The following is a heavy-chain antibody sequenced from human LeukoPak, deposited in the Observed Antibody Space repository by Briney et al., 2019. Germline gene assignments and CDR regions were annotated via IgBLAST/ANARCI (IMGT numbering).Heavy chain of an antibody. Sequence: SVKVSCKASGYTFTSYGISWVRQAPGQGLEWMGRIIPILGIANYAQKFQGRVTITADKSTSTAYMELSSLRSEDTAVYYCAREDGDYYYTDVWGKGTTVTVSS. J-gene: IGHJ6*03. CDR3: AREDGDYYYTDV. D-gene: IGHD4-17*01. CDR1: GYTFTSYG. CDR2: IIPILGIA. V-gene: IGHV1-69*04.